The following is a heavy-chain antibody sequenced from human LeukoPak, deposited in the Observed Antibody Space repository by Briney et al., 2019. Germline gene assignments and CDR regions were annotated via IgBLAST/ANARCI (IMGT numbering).Heavy chain of an antibody. V-gene: IGHV4-61*02. CDR2: IYTSGST. CDR3: ARVAQNYYYYYMDV. CDR1: GGSISSGSYY. J-gene: IGHJ6*03. D-gene: IGHD2-15*01. Sequence: KPSQTLSLTCTVSGGSISSGSYYWSWIRQPAGKGLEWIGRIYTSGSTNYNPSLKGRVTISVDTSKNQFSLKLSSVTAADTAVYYCARVAQNYYYYYMDVWGKGTTVTVSS.